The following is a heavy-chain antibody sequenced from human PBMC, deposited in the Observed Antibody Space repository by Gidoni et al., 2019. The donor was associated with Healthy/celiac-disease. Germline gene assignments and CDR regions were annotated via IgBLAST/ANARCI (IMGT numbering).Heavy chain of an antibody. J-gene: IGHJ4*02. V-gene: IGHV1-18*04. CDR1: GYTFTSYG. Sequence: QVQLVQSGAEVKKPGASVTVSCTASGYTFTSYGIRWVRQAPGQGLEWMGWISAYNGNTNYAQKLQGRVTMTTDTATSTAYMELRSLRSDDTAVYYCAVGRFLEWLSPLDYWGQGTLVTVSS. D-gene: IGHD3-3*01. CDR2: ISAYNGNT. CDR3: AVGRFLEWLSPLDY.